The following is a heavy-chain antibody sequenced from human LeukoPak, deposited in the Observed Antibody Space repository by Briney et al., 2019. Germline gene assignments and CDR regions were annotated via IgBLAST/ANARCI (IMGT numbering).Heavy chain of an antibody. V-gene: IGHV1-2*02. CDR2: INPNSGGT. CDR3: ARDYYDSSGYRDY. CDR1: GYTFTGYY. Sequence: GASVKVSCKASGYTFTGYYMHWVRQAPGQGLEWMGWINPNSGGTNYAQKFRGRVTMTRDTSISTAYMELSRLRSDDTAVYYCARDYYDSSGYRDYWGQGTLVTVSS. J-gene: IGHJ4*02. D-gene: IGHD3-22*01.